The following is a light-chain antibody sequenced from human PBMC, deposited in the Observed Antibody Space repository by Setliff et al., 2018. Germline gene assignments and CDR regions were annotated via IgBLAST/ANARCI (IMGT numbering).Light chain of an antibody. CDR1: SSDVGGYIY. Sequence: QSVLTQPASVSGSPGQSITISCTGTSSDVGGYIYVSWYQQHPGKAPKLMIYDVSNRPSGVSNRFSGSKSANTASLTISGLQAEDEADYYCSSYAGSSTLDVFGTGTKVTVL. J-gene: IGLJ1*01. V-gene: IGLV2-14*03. CDR2: DVS. CDR3: SSYAGSSTLDV.